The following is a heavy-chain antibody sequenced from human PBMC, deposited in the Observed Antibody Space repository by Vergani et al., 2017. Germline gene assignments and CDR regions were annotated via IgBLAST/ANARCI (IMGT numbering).Heavy chain of an antibody. V-gene: IGHV3-30*02. Sequence: QVQLVETGGGVVQPGGSLRLYCATSGFSFNTYGAHWVRQARGKGLEWVAFIGYDGRIKYNVDSVKGRFTISRDTSKKTLSLQMRSLRADDTAVYYCAKDGRENSDYGYFDYWGQGTLVTVSS. D-gene: IGHD4-17*01. J-gene: IGHJ4*02. CDR1: GFSFNTYG. CDR2: IGYDGRIK. CDR3: AKDGRENSDYGYFDY.